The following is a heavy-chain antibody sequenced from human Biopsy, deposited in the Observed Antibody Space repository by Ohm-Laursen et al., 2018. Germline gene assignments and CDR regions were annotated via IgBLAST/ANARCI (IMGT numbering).Heavy chain of an antibody. V-gene: IGHV4-39*01. CDR3: ARHPTGFWFDP. CDR1: GVSINTGGYY. J-gene: IGHJ5*02. Sequence: SETLSLTCTVSGVSINTGGYYWAWLRQPPGKGLEWIGSIYNTETTFYNPSLKSRVTISVDTSTNQFSLKVSSVTAADTALYFCARHPTGFWFDPWGHGTLVTVSS. CDR2: IYNTETT.